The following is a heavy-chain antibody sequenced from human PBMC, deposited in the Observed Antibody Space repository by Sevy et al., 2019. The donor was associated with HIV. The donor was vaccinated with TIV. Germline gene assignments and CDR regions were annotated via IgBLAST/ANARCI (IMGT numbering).Heavy chain of an antibody. CDR1: GGTFSNYA. Sequence: KVSCKASGGTFSNYAISWVRQAPGQGLEWMGGFIPMFDTANYAQKFQGKVTLTADGSTTTAYMELSSLRSDDTAVYYCAGSYFDSSGYSPLYYYGMDVWGQGTTVTVSS. J-gene: IGHJ6*02. CDR3: AGSYFDSSGYSPLYYYGMDV. D-gene: IGHD3-22*01. V-gene: IGHV1-69*01. CDR2: FIPMFDTA.